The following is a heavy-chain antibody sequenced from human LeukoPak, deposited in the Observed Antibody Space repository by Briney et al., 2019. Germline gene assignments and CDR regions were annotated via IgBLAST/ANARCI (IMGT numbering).Heavy chain of an antibody. V-gene: IGHV3-74*01. J-gene: IGHJ4*02. CDR1: GFTFSSHW. D-gene: IGHD3-22*01. Sequence: GGSMRLSCAASGFTFSSHWMHWVRQAPGKGLVWVSRINSGGSSTNYADAVKGRFTVSRDNAKNTLYLQVNSLRAEDTAVYYCARDKSSGYWFIDYWGQGTLVTVSS. CDR2: INSGGSST. CDR3: ARDKSSGYWFIDY.